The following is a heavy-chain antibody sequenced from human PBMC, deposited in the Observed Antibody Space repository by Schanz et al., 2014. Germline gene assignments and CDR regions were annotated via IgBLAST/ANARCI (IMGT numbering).Heavy chain of an antibody. Sequence: QVQLVESGGGVVQPGRSLRLSCAASGFTMITYAMHWVRQPPGKGLEWVAIITYDGSNTYHADSVKGRFTISRDNSKNSLYLQMNSLRAEDTALYYCAKDRQNRVNRVGYYYGMDVWVQGTTVTVSS. CDR1: GFTMITYA. V-gene: IGHV3-30*04. D-gene: IGHD3-16*01. CDR3: AKDRQNRVNRVGYYYGMDV. J-gene: IGHJ6*02. CDR2: ITYDGSNT.